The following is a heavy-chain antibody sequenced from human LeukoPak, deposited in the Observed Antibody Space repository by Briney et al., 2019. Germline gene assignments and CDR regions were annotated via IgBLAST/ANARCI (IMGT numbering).Heavy chain of an antibody. CDR3: ARGPRYFDP. V-gene: IGHV5-51*01. D-gene: IGHD2-15*01. Sequence: GESLKISCKGSGYRFTNYWIGWVRLMPGKGLEWMGIIYPGDSDIRYSPSFQGQVTISADKSISTGYLQWSSLKASDTAMYYCARGPRYFDPWGQGTLVTVSS. CDR1: GYRFTNYW. CDR2: IYPGDSDI. J-gene: IGHJ5*02.